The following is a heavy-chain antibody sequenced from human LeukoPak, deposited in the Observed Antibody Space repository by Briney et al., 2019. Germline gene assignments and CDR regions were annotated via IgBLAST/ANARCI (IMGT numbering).Heavy chain of an antibody. J-gene: IGHJ4*02. CDR3: AKDLCSSTSCYAGGFDY. D-gene: IGHD2-2*01. CDR1: GFTFSSYA. V-gene: IGHV3-23*01. Sequence: GGSLRLSCAASGFTFSSYAMSWVRQAPGKGLEWVSAIGGSGGSTYYADSVKGRFTISRDNSKNTLYLQMNSLRAEDTAVYYCAKDLCSSTSCYAGGFDYWGQGTLVTVSS. CDR2: IGGSGGST.